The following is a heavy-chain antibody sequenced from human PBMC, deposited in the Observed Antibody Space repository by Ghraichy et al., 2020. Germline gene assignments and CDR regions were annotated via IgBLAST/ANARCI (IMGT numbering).Heavy chain of an antibody. CDR1: GFTFGRHW. CDR3: ARDGRANDYGDYAGAFDI. J-gene: IGHJ3*02. D-gene: IGHD4-17*01. CDR2: IKQDASEI. Sequence: GESLNISCAASGFTFGRHWINWVRQAPGKGLEWVATIKQDASEIYYVASVKGRFTVSRDNAKNSVFLQMNSLRVEDTAVYYCARDGRANDYGDYAGAFDIWGQGTTVTVS. V-gene: IGHV3-7*01.